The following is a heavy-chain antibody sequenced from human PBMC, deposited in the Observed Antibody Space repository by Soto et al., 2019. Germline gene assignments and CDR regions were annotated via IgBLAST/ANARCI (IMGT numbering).Heavy chain of an antibody. V-gene: IGHV4-39*01. CDR1: GGSISGSPYY. Sequence: PSETLSLTCTVSGGSISGSPYYWGWIRQPPGEGLEWVGSIYYSGSTYYNPSLKSRVTMSVDTSKIQFSLKLSSVTAADTAVYYCVGLVGSAVYFDYWGQGTLVTVSS. CDR2: IYYSGST. D-gene: IGHD1-26*01. J-gene: IGHJ4*02. CDR3: VGLVGSAVYFDY.